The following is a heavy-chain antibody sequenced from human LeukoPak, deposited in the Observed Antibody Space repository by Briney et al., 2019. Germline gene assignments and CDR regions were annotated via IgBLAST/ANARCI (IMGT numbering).Heavy chain of an antibody. CDR1: GGTFSSYA. D-gene: IGHD2-21*02. V-gene: IGHV1-69*05. CDR3: ARGGGAYCGGDCYRNWFDP. Sequence: SVTVSCKASGGTFSSYAVSWVRQAPGQGLEWMGGIIPIFGTANYAQKLQGRVTITTDESTSTAYMELSSLRSEDTAVYYCARGGGAYCGGDCYRNWFDPWGQGTLVTVSS. J-gene: IGHJ5*02. CDR2: IIPIFGTA.